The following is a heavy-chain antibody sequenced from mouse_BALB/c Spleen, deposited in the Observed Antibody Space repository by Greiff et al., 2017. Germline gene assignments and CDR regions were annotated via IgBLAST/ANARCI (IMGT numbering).Heavy chain of an antibody. CDR3: ASTMITTGFAY. CDR2: IWGDGST. CDR1: GFSLTGYG. Sequence: VQRVESGPGLVAPSQSLSITCTVSGFSLTGYGVNWVRQPPGKGLEWLGMIWGDGSTDYNSALKSRLSISKDNSKSQVFLKMNSLQTDDTARYYCASTMITTGFAYWGQGTLVTVSA. V-gene: IGHV2-6-7*01. J-gene: IGHJ3*01. D-gene: IGHD2-4*01.